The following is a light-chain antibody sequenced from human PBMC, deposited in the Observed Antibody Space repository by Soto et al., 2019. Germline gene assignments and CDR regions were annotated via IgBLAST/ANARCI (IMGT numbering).Light chain of an antibody. CDR1: SSNIGAGYD. V-gene: IGLV1-40*01. CDR2: GNN. CDR3: QSYDSTLSVSV. Sequence: QSVLTQPPSVSGAPGQRVTISCTGSSSNIGAGYDVHWYQQLPGTAPKLLIYGNNNRPSGVPDRFSGSKSGTSASLAITGLQAEDEADYSCQSYDSTLSVSVFGGGPQLTFL. J-gene: IGLJ7*01.